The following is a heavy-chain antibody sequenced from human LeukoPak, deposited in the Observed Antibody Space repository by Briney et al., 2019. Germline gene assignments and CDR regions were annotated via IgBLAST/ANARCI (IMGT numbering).Heavy chain of an antibody. CDR3: ARGDYDILTVYYLSWFDP. CDR1: GGSISSGDYY. D-gene: IGHD3-9*01. Sequence: KSSETLSLTCTVSGGSISSGDYYWSWIRQPPGKGLEWVGYIYYSGSTYYNPSLKSRVTISVDTSKNQFSLKLSSVTAADTAVYYCARGDYDILTVYYLSWFDPWGQGTLVTVSS. CDR2: IYYSGST. J-gene: IGHJ5*02. V-gene: IGHV4-30-4*08.